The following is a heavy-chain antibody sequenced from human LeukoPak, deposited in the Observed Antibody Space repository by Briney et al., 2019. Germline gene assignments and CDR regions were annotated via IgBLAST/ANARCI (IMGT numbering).Heavy chain of an antibody. J-gene: IGHJ5*02. CDR3: ARDIVVVPLVMGWFDP. V-gene: IGHV3-11*01. D-gene: IGHD2-2*01. CDR1: GFTFSDYY. Sequence: PGGSLRLSCAASGFTFSDYYMSWVRQAPGKGLEWVSCISGSGRTINYADSVKGRFTISRGNAKNSLHMQMNSLRAEDTAVYYCARDIVVVPLVMGWFDPWGQGTLVTVSS. CDR2: ISGSGRTI.